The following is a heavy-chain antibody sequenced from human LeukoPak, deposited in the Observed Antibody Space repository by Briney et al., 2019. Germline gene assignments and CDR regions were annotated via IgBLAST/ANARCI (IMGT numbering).Heavy chain of an antibody. J-gene: IGHJ4*02. CDR3: AKGSTLAARPSYFDY. CDR2: IGGSGGST. V-gene: IGHV3-23*01. D-gene: IGHD6-6*01. Sequence: GGSLRLSCAASGFTFDDYAMSWVRQAPGKGLEWVSAIGGSGGSTYYADSVKGRFTISRDNSKNTLYLQMNSLRAEDTAVYYCAKGSTLAARPSYFDYWGQGTLVTVSS. CDR1: GFTFDDYA.